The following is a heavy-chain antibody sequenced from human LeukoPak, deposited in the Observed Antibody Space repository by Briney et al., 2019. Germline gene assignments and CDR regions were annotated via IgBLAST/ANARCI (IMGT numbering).Heavy chain of an antibody. CDR3: TTDPPDYGDYVGAFDI. D-gene: IGHD4-17*01. Sequence: PGGSLRLSCAASGFTFSSYAMSWVRQAPGKGLEWVSAISGSGGSTYYADSVKGRFTISRDNSKNTLYLQMNSLKTEDTAVYYCTTDPPDYGDYVGAFDIWGQGTMVTVSS. CDR2: ISGSGGST. CDR1: GFTFSSYA. V-gene: IGHV3-23*01. J-gene: IGHJ3*02.